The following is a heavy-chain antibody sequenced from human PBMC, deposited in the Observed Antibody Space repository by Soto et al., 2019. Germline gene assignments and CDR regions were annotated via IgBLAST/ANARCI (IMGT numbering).Heavy chain of an antibody. V-gene: IGHV3-23*01. CDR1: GFTFSSYA. D-gene: IGHD6-13*01. CDR2: ISGSGGST. Sequence: PGGSLRLSCAASGFTFSSYAMSWVRQAPGKGLEWVSAISGSGGSTYYADSVKGRFTISRDNSKNTLYLQMNSLRAEDTAVYYCAKDLGEAAAGPSYYYYGMDVWGQGTTVTVSS. J-gene: IGHJ6*02. CDR3: AKDLGEAAAGPSYYYYGMDV.